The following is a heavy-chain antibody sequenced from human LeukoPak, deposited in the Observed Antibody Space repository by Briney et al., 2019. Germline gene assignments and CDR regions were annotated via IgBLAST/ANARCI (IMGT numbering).Heavy chain of an antibody. Sequence: SETLSLTCAVYGGSFSGYYWSWIRQPPGKGLEWIGEINHSGSTNYNPSLKSRVTISLDTSKNQFSLKLSFVTAADTAVYYCARYSSAWSKRWFDYWGQGTLVTVSS. CDR3: ARYSSAWSKRWFDY. CDR2: INHSGST. CDR1: GGSFSGYY. J-gene: IGHJ4*02. D-gene: IGHD6-19*01. V-gene: IGHV4-34*01.